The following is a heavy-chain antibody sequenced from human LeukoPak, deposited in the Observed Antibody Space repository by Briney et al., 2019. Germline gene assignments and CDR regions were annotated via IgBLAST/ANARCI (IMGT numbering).Heavy chain of an antibody. CDR3: ARGFGSTWLEY. CDR1: GYSSTSYW. D-gene: IGHD6-13*01. CDR2: IYPGDSDT. V-gene: IGHV5-51*01. J-gene: IGHJ1*01. Sequence: GEPLKISSKGSGYSSTSYWSGWVRQMPGKDPEWMGIIYPGDSDTRYSPSFQGQVTISADKSLTTAYLQWSSLKASDTAMYYCARGFGSTWLEYWGQGTLVTVSS.